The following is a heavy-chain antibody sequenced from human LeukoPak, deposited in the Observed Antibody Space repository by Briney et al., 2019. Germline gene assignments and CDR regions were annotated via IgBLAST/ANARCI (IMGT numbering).Heavy chain of an antibody. D-gene: IGHD3-10*01. CDR1: GGSISSYY. J-gene: IGHJ3*02. CDR2: IYYSGST. CDR3: ASSEGTVDAFDI. V-gene: IGHV4-59*08. Sequence: SETLSLTCTVSGGSISSYYWSWIRQPPGKGLEWIGYIYYSGSTNYNPSLKSRVTISVDTSKNQFSLKLSSVTAADTTVYYCASSEGTVDAFDIWGQGTMVTVSS.